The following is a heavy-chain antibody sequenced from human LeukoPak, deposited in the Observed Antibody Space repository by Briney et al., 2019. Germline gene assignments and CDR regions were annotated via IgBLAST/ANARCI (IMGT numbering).Heavy chain of an antibody. J-gene: IGHJ4*02. V-gene: IGHV4-39*01. D-gene: IGHD2-2*01. Sequence: PSETLSLACSVSVVPINWRGYYWTWIRQPPGKGLEWIGSIYYSGNTYYNPSLQSRATISVDTSRDYFSLTLSSVTAADTALYFCSRGAMTAKPADFWGQGTLVTVSS. CDR2: IYYSGNT. CDR3: SRGAMTAKPADF. CDR1: VVPINWRGYY.